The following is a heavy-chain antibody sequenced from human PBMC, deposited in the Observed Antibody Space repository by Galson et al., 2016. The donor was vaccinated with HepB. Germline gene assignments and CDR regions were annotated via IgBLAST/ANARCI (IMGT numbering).Heavy chain of an antibody. D-gene: IGHD3-3*01. CDR2: LYSGGST. Sequence: SLRLSCAASGFIVSSNDMSWVRQAPGKGLEWVSVLYSGGSTYYAGSVKGRFTISRDNSKNTLYLQRNSLRAEDTAVYYGASLRFKGFDLWGRGTRVTVSS. CDR3: ASLRFKGFDL. J-gene: IGHJ2*01. CDR1: GFIVSSND. V-gene: IGHV3-53*01.